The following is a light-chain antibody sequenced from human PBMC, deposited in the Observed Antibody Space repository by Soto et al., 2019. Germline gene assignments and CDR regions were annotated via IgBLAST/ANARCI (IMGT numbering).Light chain of an antibody. CDR2: GAS. J-gene: IGKJ5*01. CDR3: QQYGSSPRIT. Sequence: EIVLTQSPGTLSLSPGERATLSCRASQSVGSTYLAWYQHKPGQAPRLLIYGASSRATGIPDRFSGSGSGTDFTLTISRLEPEDFAVYYCQQYGSSPRITFGQGTRPEI. CDR1: QSVGSTY. V-gene: IGKV3-20*01.